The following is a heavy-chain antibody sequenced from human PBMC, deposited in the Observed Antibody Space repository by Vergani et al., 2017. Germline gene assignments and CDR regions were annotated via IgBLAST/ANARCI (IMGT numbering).Heavy chain of an antibody. D-gene: IGHD3-3*01. CDR2: ISGSGGST. J-gene: IGHJ4*02. Sequence: EVQLLESGGGLVQPGGSLRLSCAASGFTFSSYAMSWVRQAPGKGLEWVSAISGSGGSTYYADSVKGRFTISRDNSKNTLYLQMNSLRAEDTAVYYCAKDRELRFLEPWAFDYWGQGTLVTVSS. V-gene: IGHV3-23*01. CDR3: AKDRELRFLEPWAFDY. CDR1: GFTFSSYA.